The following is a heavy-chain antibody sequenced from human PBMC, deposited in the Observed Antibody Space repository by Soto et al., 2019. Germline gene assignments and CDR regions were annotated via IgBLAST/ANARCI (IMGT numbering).Heavy chain of an antibody. D-gene: IGHD6-19*01. V-gene: IGHV4-39*01. CDR3: ASLIAVAGIDWFDP. CDR2: IYYSGST. Sequence: SETLSLTCTVSGGSISSSSYYWGWIRQPPGKGLEWIGSIYYSGSTYYNPSLKSRVTISVDTSKNQFSLKLSSVTAADTAVYYCASLIAVAGIDWFDPGGQGTRVTVPS. J-gene: IGHJ5*02. CDR1: GGSISSSSYY.